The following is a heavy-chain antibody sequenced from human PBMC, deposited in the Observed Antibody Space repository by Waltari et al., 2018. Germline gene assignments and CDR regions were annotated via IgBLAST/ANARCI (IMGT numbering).Heavy chain of an antibody. J-gene: IGHJ4*02. D-gene: IGHD1-26*01. CDR3: ASPQDYSGSYYVDY. CDR2: IIPILGIA. CDR1: GGTFSSYT. V-gene: IGHV1-69*02. Sequence: QVQLVQSGAEVKKPGSSVKVSCKASGGTFSSYTISWVRQAPGQGLEWMGRIIPILGIANYAQKFQGRVTITADKSTSTAYMELSSLRSEDTAVYYCASPQDYSGSYYVDYWGQGTLVTVSS.